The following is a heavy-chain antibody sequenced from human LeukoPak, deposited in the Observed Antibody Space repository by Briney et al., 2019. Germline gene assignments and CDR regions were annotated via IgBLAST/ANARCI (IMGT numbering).Heavy chain of an antibody. CDR2: IKSKTDGGTT. D-gene: IGHD1-20*01. CDR3: TINWNYYGMDV. J-gene: IGHJ6*02. CDR1: GFTFSNAW. V-gene: IGHV3-15*01. Sequence: EGSLRLSCAASGFTFSNAWMSWVRQAPGKGLEWVGRIKSKTDGGTTDYAAPVKGRFTISRDDSKNTLYLQMNSLKTEDTAVYYCTINWNYYGMDVWGQGTTVTVSS.